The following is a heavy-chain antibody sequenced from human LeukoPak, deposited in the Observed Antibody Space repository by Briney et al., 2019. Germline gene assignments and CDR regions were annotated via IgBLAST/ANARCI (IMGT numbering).Heavy chain of an antibody. D-gene: IGHD3-10*01. CDR2: IYYSGST. CDR1: GGSISSYY. CDR3: AREVRYYGSGSYYPLFDY. V-gene: IGHV4-59*01. J-gene: IGHJ4*02. Sequence: PSETLTLTCTASGGSISSYYWSWIRQPPGKALEWIGYIYYSGSTNYNPSLKSRVTISVDTSKNQFSLKLSSVTAADTAVYYCAREVRYYGSGSYYPLFDYWGQGTLVTVSS.